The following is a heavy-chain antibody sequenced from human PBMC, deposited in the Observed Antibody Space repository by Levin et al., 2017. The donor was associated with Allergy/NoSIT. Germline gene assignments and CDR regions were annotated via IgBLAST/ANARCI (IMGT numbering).Heavy chain of an antibody. CDR3: VKEIGHGSGSYYSGDAFDM. V-gene: IGHV3-64D*06. Sequence: GGSLRLSCSASGFTFSSYALHWVRQAPGKGLEYVSAISPNGGSTYYADSVKGRFTISRDNSKNTLYLQMSSLRAEDTAVYYCVKEIGHGSGSYYSGDAFDMWGQGTMVTVSA. J-gene: IGHJ3*02. CDR1: GFTFSSYA. D-gene: IGHD3-10*01. CDR2: ISPNGGST.